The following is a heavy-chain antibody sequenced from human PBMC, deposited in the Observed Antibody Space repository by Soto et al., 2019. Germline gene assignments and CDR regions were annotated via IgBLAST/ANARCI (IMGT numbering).Heavy chain of an antibody. J-gene: IGHJ6*02. CDR1: GGTFSSYA. D-gene: IGHD2-2*01. CDR3: ARGYCSSTSCYNPSVDYYYGMDV. CDR2: IIPIFGTA. Sequence: QVQLVQSGAEVKKPGSSVKVSCKASGGTFSSYAISWVRQAPGQGLEWMGGIIPIFGTANYAQKFQGRVTITADKSTSTAYMELSSLRSDDTAVYYCARGYCSSTSCYNPSVDYYYGMDVWGQGTTVTVSS. V-gene: IGHV1-69*06.